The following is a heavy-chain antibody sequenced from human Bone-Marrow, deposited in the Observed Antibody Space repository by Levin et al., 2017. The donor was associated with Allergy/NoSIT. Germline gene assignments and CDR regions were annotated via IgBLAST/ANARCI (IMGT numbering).Heavy chain of an antibody. CDR2: ISSGSRYI. CDR3: ARDFEGALDS. CDR1: GFTFSSYS. V-gene: IGHV3-21*06. J-gene: IGHJ5*01. D-gene: IGHD3-9*01. Sequence: PGGSLRLSCAASGFTFSSYSMNWVRQAPGKGLEWVSSISSGSRYIYYADSVKGRFTISRDDARNSLYLQMNSLRAKDTALYYCARDFEGALDSWGQGTLVTVSA.